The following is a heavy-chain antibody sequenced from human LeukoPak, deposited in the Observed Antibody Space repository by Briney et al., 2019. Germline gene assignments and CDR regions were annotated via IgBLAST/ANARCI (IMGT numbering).Heavy chain of an antibody. D-gene: IGHD6-13*01. CDR3: ARDPRGSSSSYFDY. Sequence: GGSLRLSCAASGFTFSSYAMHWVRQAPGKGLEWVAVISYDGGNKYYADSVKGRFTISRDNSKNTLYLQMNSLRAEDTAVYYCARDPRGSSSSYFDYWGQGTLVTVSS. CDR1: GFTFSSYA. CDR2: ISYDGGNK. V-gene: IGHV3-30*01. J-gene: IGHJ4*02.